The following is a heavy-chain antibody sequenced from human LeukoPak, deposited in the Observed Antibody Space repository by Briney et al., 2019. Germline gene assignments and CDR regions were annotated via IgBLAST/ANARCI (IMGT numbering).Heavy chain of an antibody. V-gene: IGHV4-39*07. CDR2: IYHSGST. CDR1: GVSISSSNSY. D-gene: IGHD3-9*01. J-gene: IGHJ4*02. CDR3: ARGLALHGGLYFDWFLSGYFDY. Sequence: KASETLSLTCTVSGVSISSSNSYWGWIRQPPGKGLEWIGSIYHSGSTYYNPSLKSRVTISVDTSKNQFSLKLSSVTAADTAVYYCARGLALHGGLYFDWFLSGYFDYWGQGTLVTVSS.